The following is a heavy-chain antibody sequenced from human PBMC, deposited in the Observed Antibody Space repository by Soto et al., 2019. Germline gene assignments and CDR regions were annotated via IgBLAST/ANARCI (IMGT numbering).Heavy chain of an antibody. CDR3: ASSVQYYYGMDV. CDR2: IIPIFGTA. Sequence: SVKVSCKASGGTFSSYAISWVRQAPGQGLEWMGGIIPIFGTANYAQKFQGRVTITADESTSTAYMELSSLRSEDTAVYYCASSVQYYYGMDVWGQGTTVTVSS. CDR1: GGTFSSYA. D-gene: IGHD6-19*01. J-gene: IGHJ6*02. V-gene: IGHV1-69*13.